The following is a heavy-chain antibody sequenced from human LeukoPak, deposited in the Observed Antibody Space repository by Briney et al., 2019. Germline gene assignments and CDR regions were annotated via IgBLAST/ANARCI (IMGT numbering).Heavy chain of an antibody. CDR3: ARDVGRSYDLDY. Sequence: GASVKVYCKASGYTFTSYGISWVRQAPGQGLEWMGWISAYNGNTDYAQSLQGRVTMTIDTSTSTVYMELRSLRSDDTAVYYCARDVGRSYDLDYWGQGTLVTVSS. CDR1: GYTFTSYG. J-gene: IGHJ4*02. CDR2: ISAYNGNT. D-gene: IGHD3-16*01. V-gene: IGHV1-18*01.